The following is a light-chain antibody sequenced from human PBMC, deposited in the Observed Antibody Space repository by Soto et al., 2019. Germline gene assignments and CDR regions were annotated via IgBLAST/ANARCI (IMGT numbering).Light chain of an antibody. J-gene: IGKJ3*01. CDR3: QQYGSSPYLFT. V-gene: IGKV3-20*01. CDR2: GAS. CDR1: QSVSSSY. Sequence: EIVLTQSPGTLSLSPGERATLSCRASQSVSSSYLAWYQQKPGQAPRLLIYGASSRATGIPDRFSGSGSGTDFTLTISRREPEDFAVYYCQQYGSSPYLFTFGPGTKVDIK.